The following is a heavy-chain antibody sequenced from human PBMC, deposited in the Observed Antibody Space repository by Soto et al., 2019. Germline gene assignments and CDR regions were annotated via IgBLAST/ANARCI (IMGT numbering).Heavy chain of an antibody. CDR1: GFTFSSYT. CDR2: ISGSGGSP. J-gene: IGHJ4*01. Sequence: EVQVLESGGGLVQPGGSLRLSCAASGFTFSSYTMAWVRQAPGNGLEWFSSISGSGGSPYYADSVQGRFTISRANYKNTVSLQMTSLRADDTATYHCTKAIWTGDDCYVPDYWGHGTLVIVSS. D-gene: IGHD2-21*01. CDR3: TKAIWTGDDCYVPDY. V-gene: IGHV3-23*01.